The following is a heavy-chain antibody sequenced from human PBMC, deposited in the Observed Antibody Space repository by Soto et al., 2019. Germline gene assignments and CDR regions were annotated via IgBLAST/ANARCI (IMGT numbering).Heavy chain of an antibody. CDR2: ISAYNGNT. V-gene: IGHV1-18*01. CDR3: AREGDITMIVVDDAFDI. CDR1: GYTFTSYG. J-gene: IGHJ3*02. D-gene: IGHD3-22*01. Sequence: ASVKVSCKASGYTFTSYGISWVRQAPGQGLEWMGWISAYNGNTNYAQKLQGRVTMTTDTSTSTAYMELRSLRSDDTAVYYCAREGDITMIVVDDAFDIWGQGTMVTVSS.